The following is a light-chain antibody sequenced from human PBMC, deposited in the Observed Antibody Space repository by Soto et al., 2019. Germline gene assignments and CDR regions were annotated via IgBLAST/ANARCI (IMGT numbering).Light chain of an antibody. CDR2: DAS. V-gene: IGKV3-11*01. CDR3: QQRSNWPFT. Sequence: EIVLTQSPATLSLSPGERATLSCRAGQSVSRFLAWYQQKPGQAPRLLIYDASNRATGIPARFSGSGSGTYFTLTISSLEPEDFAVYYCQQRSNWPFTFGQGTRLEIE. CDR1: QSVSRF. J-gene: IGKJ5*01.